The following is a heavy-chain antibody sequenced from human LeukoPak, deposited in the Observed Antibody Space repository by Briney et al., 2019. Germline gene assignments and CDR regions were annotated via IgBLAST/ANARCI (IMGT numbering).Heavy chain of an antibody. CDR1: GYTFTGYY. Sequence: ASVKVSCKASGYTFTGYYMHWVRQAPGQGLEWMGWINPNSGGTNYAQKFQGRVTMTRGTSISTAYMELSRLRSDDTAVYYCARVSVQYYYGSGSYYNVYFDYWGQGTLVTVSS. J-gene: IGHJ4*02. D-gene: IGHD3-10*01. V-gene: IGHV1-2*02. CDR2: INPNSGGT. CDR3: ARVSVQYYYGSGSYYNVYFDY.